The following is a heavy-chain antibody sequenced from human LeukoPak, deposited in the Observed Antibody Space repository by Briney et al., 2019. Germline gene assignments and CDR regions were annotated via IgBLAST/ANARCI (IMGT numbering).Heavy chain of an antibody. D-gene: IGHD3-22*01. CDR3: ARDKYYDSSGYSLYYYYGMDV. CDR2: IKQDGSEK. V-gene: IGHV3-7*01. CDR1: GFTFSSYW. Sequence: GGSLRLSCAASGFTFSSYWMSWVRQAPGKGLEWVANIKQDGSEKYYVDSVKGRFTISRDNAKNSLYLQMNSLRAEDTAVYYCARDKYYDSSGYSLYYYYGMDVWGQGTTVTVSS. J-gene: IGHJ6*02.